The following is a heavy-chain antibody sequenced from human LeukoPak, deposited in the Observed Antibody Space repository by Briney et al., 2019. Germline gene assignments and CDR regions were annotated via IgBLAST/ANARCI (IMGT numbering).Heavy chain of an antibody. CDR3: ARESSVGAHKAFDY. CDR2: INSDGSST. D-gene: IGHD1-26*01. CDR1: GFTFSSYW. J-gene: IGHJ4*02. Sequence: GGSLRLSCAASGFTFSSYWMHWVRQAPGKGLLWVSRINSDGSSTSYADSVKGRFTISRDNAKNTLYLQMNSLRAEDTAVYYCARESSVGAHKAFDYWGQGTLVTVSS. V-gene: IGHV3-74*01.